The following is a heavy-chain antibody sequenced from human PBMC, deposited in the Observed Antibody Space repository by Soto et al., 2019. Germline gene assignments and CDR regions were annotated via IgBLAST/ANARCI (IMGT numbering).Heavy chain of an antibody. CDR1: GYTFTSYG. Sequence: QVQLVQSGAEVKKPGASVKVSCKASGYTFTSYGISWVRQAPGQGLEWMGWISAYNGNTNYAQKLQGRVNMTTDTATSTAYMELRSLRSDDTAVYYCARVGRGLLWFGEKFDPWGQGTLVTVSS. V-gene: IGHV1-18*01. J-gene: IGHJ5*02. CDR3: ARVGRGLLWFGEKFDP. D-gene: IGHD3-10*01. CDR2: ISAYNGNT.